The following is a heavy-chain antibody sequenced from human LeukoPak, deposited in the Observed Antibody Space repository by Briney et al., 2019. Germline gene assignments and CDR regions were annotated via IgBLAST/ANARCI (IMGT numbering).Heavy chain of an antibody. Sequence: SETLSLTCTVSGGSISRSTYYRGWIRQPPGKGLEWIGSIYHGGTTYYNPSLKSRVTISVDTSKNQFSLKVSSVTAADTAVYYCARHDSSGPYNAFDVWGQGTMVTVSS. CDR1: GGSISRSTYY. CDR2: IYHGGTT. J-gene: IGHJ3*01. D-gene: IGHD3-22*01. V-gene: IGHV4-39*01. CDR3: ARHDSSGPYNAFDV.